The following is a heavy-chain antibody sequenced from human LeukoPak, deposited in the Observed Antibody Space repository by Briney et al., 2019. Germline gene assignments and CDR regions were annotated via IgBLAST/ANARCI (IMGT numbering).Heavy chain of an antibody. V-gene: IGHV3-23*01. CDR1: GFTFDNYA. CDR2: ISGSGGIT. Sequence: GGSLRLSCAASGFTFDNYAMSWVRQAPGKGLGLEWVSSISGSGGITYYADSVKGRFTISRDNSKNTLYLQMNSLRAEDTAVYYCAKVGDGSGTAFGPMDVWGKGTTVTVSS. CDR3: AKVGDGSGTAFGPMDV. J-gene: IGHJ6*04. D-gene: IGHD3-10*01.